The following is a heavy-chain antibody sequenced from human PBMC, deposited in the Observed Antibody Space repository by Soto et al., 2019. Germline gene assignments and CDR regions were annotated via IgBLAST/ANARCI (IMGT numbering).Heavy chain of an antibody. D-gene: IGHD2-2*01. Sequence: GASVKVSCKASGGTFSSYTISWVRQAPGQGLEWMGRIIPILGIANYAQKFQGRVTITADKSTSTAYMELSSLRSEDTAVYYCARRIGYCSSTSCYSQYYYMDVWGKGTTVTVSS. V-gene: IGHV1-69*02. J-gene: IGHJ6*03. CDR3: ARRIGYCSSTSCYSQYYYMDV. CDR2: IIPILGIA. CDR1: GGTFSSYT.